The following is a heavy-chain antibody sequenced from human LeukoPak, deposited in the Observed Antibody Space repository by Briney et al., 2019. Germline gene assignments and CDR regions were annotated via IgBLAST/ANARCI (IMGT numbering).Heavy chain of an antibody. V-gene: IGHV4-39*02. CDR1: GGSISSSSYY. CDR2: IYYSGST. Sequence: SETLSLTCTVSGGSISSSSYYWGWIRQPPGKGLEWIGSIYYSGSTYYNPSLKSRVTISVDTSKNQFSLKLSSVTAADTAVYYCATDGRYVAVRNYWGQGTLVTVSS. D-gene: IGHD6-19*01. J-gene: IGHJ4*02. CDR3: ATDGRYVAVRNY.